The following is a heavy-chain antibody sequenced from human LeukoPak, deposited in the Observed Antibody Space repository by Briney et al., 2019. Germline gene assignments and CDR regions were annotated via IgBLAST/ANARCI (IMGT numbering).Heavy chain of an antibody. Sequence: PGGSLRLSCTASGFSFNDYAFHWVRQAPGKGLEWVSGIFWSSSRTGYADSVKGRFTISRDNAKNSLYLQMNSLRAEDTAVYYCARDLLRYFDWLPGNWGQGTLVTVSS. CDR1: GFSFNDYA. CDR3: ARDLLRYFDWLPGN. V-gene: IGHV3-9*01. D-gene: IGHD3-9*01. CDR2: IFWSSSRT. J-gene: IGHJ4*02.